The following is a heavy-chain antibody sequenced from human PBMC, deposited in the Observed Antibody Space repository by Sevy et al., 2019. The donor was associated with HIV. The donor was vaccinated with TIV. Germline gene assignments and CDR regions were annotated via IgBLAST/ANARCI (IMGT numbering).Heavy chain of an antibody. V-gene: IGHV1-24*01. J-gene: IGHJ4*02. D-gene: IGHD3-22*01. Sequence: ASVKVSCKVSGYTLTQLSMHWVRQAPGKGLEWVGTFDSEDDEKIYAQKFQARVTMTEDTSTDTAYMELSSLKSEDTAVYYCAATKDYYDNSGYPFDYWGQGTLVTVSS. CDR2: FDSEDDEK. CDR3: AATKDYYDNSGYPFDY. CDR1: GYTLTQLS.